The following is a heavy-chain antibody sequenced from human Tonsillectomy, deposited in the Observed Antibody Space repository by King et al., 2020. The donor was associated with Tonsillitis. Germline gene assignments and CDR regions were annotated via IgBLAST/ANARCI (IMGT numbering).Heavy chain of an antibody. CDR3: ARGRSSSAVDWFDH. CDR1: EFTFSDYA. J-gene: IGHJ5*02. V-gene: IGHV3-23*04. D-gene: IGHD6-6*01. Sequence: VQLVESEGGLVQPGGSLRLSCAAAEFTFSDYAMCWVRQAPGKGLEWVSTITGSGGTYYADSVRGRFAISRDNSKSTLYLQMYNVRAEDAAVYYCARGRSSSAVDWFDHWGQGTLVTVSS. CDR2: ITGSGGT.